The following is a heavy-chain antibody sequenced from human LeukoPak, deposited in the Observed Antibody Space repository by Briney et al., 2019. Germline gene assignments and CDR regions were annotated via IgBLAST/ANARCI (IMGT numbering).Heavy chain of an antibody. CDR1: GYTFTGYY. CDR3: ARVKYCSSTSCPGDYYYYMDV. V-gene: IGHV1-2*02. CDR2: INPNSGGT. D-gene: IGHD2-2*01. J-gene: IGHJ6*03. Sequence: ASVKVSCKASGYTFTGYYMHWVRQAPGQGLEWMGWINPNSGGTNYAQKFQGRVTMTRDTSISTAYMELSRLRSDDTAVYYCARVKYCSSTSCPGDYYYYMDVWGKGTTVTVSS.